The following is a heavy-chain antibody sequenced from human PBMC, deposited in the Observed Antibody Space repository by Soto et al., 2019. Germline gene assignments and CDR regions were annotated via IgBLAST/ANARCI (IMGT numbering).Heavy chain of an antibody. J-gene: IGHJ4*02. D-gene: IGHD4-17*01. CDR1: GFTFSTYG. V-gene: IGHV3-33*01. CDR2: IWYAGSNK. Sequence: QVQLVESGGGVVQPGRSLRLSCAASGFTFSTYGIHWVRQAPGKGLEWVAVIWYAGSNKYYADSVKGRFTISRDHSNNTLYLQMNSLSAEDTALYYCARGTVHFDYWGQGTLVTVSS. CDR3: ARGTVHFDY.